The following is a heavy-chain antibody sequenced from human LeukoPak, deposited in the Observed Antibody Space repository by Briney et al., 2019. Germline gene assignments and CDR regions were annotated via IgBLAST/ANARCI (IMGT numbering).Heavy chain of an antibody. J-gene: IGHJ4*02. CDR3: ASYTDREYSPFWGYYFDY. CDR1: GGTFSSYA. V-gene: IGHV1-69*06. D-gene: IGHD6-6*01. Sequence: GASVKVSCKASGGTFSSYAISWVRQAPGQGLEWMGGIIPIFSTANYAQKFQGRVTIAADKSTSTAYMELSSLRSEDTAVYYCASYTDREYSPFWGYYFDYWGQGTLVTVSS. CDR2: IIPIFSTA.